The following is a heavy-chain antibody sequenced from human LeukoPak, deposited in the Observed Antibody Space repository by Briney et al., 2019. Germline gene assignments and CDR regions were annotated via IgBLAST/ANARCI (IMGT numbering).Heavy chain of an antibody. V-gene: IGHV3-20*04. D-gene: IGHD6-19*01. Sequence: GGSLRLSCAASGYSFDDNALSWVRQAPGKGLEWVSTINWNAEYITYADSVRGRFTISRDNSKNTLHLQMDSLRAEDTAIYYCTKDRRQWVVPYFDSWGQGTVVTVSS. CDR1: GYSFDDNA. J-gene: IGHJ4*02. CDR3: TKDRRQWVVPYFDS. CDR2: INWNAEYI.